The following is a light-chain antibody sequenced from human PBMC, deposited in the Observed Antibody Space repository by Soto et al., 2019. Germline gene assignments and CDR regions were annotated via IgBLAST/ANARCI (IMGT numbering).Light chain of an antibody. CDR3: QQSYSTPFT. J-gene: IGKJ5*01. Sequence: DIQMTQSPSTLSASVGDRVTITCLASQSINSWLAWYQQKPGKAPKLLIYAASSLQSGVPSRFSGSGSGTDFTLTISSLQPEDFATYYCQQSYSTPFTFGQGTRLEIK. V-gene: IGKV1-39*01. CDR1: QSINSW. CDR2: AAS.